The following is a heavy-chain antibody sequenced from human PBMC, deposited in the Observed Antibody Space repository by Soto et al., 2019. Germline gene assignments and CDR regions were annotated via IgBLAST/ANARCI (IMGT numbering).Heavy chain of an antibody. V-gene: IGHV3-30*18. D-gene: IGHD5-18*01. J-gene: IGHJ6*02. CDR2: ISYDGSNK. CDR3: AKEHQRGYSYGYFAGYYYYGMDV. CDR1: GFTFSSYG. Sequence: PGGSLRLSCAASGFTFSSYGMHWVRQAPGKGLEWVAVISYDGSNKYYADSVKGRFTISRDNSKNTLYLQMNSLRAEDTAVYYCAKEHQRGYSYGYFAGYYYYGMDVWGQGTTVTVS.